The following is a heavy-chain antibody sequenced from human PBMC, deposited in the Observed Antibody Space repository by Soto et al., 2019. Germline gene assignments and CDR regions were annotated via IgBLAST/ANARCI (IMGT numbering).Heavy chain of an antibody. CDR1: GFTFSGSA. CDR2: IRSEAKSYAT. V-gene: IGHV3-73*02. CDR3: TRWGDEQLVPFDF. J-gene: IGHJ4*02. D-gene: IGHD6-13*01. Sequence: EVQLVESGGGLVQPGGSLKLSCAASGFTFSGSAMHWVRQASGKGLEWVGRIRSEAKSYATAYAASVKGRFSISRDDSKNTAYLRMNSLKTEGTAVYYCTRWGDEQLVPFDFWGQGTLVTVSS.